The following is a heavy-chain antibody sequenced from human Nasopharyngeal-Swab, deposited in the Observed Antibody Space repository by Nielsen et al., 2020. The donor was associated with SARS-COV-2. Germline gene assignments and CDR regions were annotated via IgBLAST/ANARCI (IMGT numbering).Heavy chain of an antibody. Sequence: GSLRLSCTVSGGSISSYYWSWIRQPPGKGLEWIGYIYYSGSTNYNPSLKSRVTISVDTSKNQFSLKLSSVTAADTAVYYCARQIGYCSGGSCYDYMDVWGKGTTVTVSS. D-gene: IGHD2-15*01. J-gene: IGHJ6*03. CDR1: GGSISSYY. V-gene: IGHV4-59*01. CDR2: IYYSGST. CDR3: ARQIGYCSGGSCYDYMDV.